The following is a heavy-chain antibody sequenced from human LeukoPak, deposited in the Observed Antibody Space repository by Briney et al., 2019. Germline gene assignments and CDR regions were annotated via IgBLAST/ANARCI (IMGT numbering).Heavy chain of an antibody. D-gene: IGHD3-22*01. Sequence: SETLSLTCTVSGASISSSYCTWLRQPAAEGLEWIGRMSSGGSTTYNPSFKSRVTMSLDTSKKQFSLNLTSVTAADTAVYYCARDQTYYVSSGYYYVTYLQHWGQGILVTVSS. J-gene: IGHJ1*01. CDR2: MSSGGST. V-gene: IGHV4-4*07. CDR1: GASISSSY. CDR3: ARDQTYYVSSGYYYVTYLQH.